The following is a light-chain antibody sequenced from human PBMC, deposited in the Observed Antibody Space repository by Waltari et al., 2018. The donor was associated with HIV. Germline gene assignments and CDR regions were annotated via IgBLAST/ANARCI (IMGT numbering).Light chain of an antibody. Sequence: QSVLTQPPSVSGAPGQRVSISCTGTNSNIGAGSDVPWYQQIPGAAPKLLISGNTFRPSGVPARFSGSKSGTSASLTITGLQAEDEADYYCQSYDTGLSASRVFGGGTRVTVL. CDR1: NSNIGAGSD. CDR3: QSYDTGLSASRV. V-gene: IGLV1-40*01. CDR2: GNT. J-gene: IGLJ3*02.